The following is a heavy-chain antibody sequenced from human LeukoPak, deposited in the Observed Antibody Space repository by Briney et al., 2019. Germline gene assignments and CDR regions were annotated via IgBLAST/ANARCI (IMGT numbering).Heavy chain of an antibody. D-gene: IGHD4/OR15-4a*01. J-gene: IGHJ4*02. CDR1: GFTFSSYA. Sequence: GGSLRLSCAASGFTFSSYAMHWVRQAPGKGLEWVAVISYDGSNKYYADSVKGRFTISRNTTSQTLYLEMTDLKPDDTGVYYCARVYGVRSHYLPGYWGQGTPVTVSS. V-gene: IGHV3-30*04. CDR3: ARVYGVRSHYLPGY. CDR2: ISYDGSNK.